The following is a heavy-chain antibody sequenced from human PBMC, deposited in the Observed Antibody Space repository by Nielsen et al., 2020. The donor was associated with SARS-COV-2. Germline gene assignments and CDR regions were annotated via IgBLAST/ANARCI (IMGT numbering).Heavy chain of an antibody. V-gene: IGHV5-10-1*01. CDR1: GYSFTSYW. J-gene: IGHJ4*02. D-gene: IGHD6-19*01. CDR2: IDPSDSYT. Sequence: GGSLRLSCKGSGYSFTSYWISWVRQMPGKGLEWMGRIDPSDSYTNYSPSFQGHVTISADKSISTAYLQWSSLKASDTAMYYCARHLRYIAVAGRPFDYWGQGTLVTVSS. CDR3: ARHLRYIAVAGRPFDY.